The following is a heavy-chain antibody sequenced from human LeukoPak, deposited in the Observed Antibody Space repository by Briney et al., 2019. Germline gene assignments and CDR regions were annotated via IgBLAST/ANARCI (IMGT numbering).Heavy chain of an antibody. CDR2: INPSGGST. CDR3: ARGGYSSSWPNHYYYYGMDV. CDR1: GYTFTSYY. V-gene: IGHV1-46*01. D-gene: IGHD6-13*01. J-gene: IGHJ6*02. Sequence: ASVKVSCKASGYTFTSYYMHWVRQAPGQGLEWMGIINPSGGSTSYAQKFQGRATMTRDTSTSTVYMELSSLRSEDTAVYYCARGGYSSSWPNHYYYYGMDVWGQGTTVTVSS.